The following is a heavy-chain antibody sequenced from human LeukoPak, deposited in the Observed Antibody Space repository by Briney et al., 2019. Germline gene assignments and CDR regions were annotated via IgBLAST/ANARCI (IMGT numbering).Heavy chain of an antibody. CDR3: ARGVATIYFDY. CDR1: GFTVSSNY. J-gene: IGHJ4*02. Sequence: GGSLRLSCAASGFTVSSNYMSWVRQAPGEGLEWVSVIYSGGSTYYADSVKGRFTISRDNSKNTLYLQMNSLRAEDTAVYYCARGVATIYFDYWGQGTLVTVSS. V-gene: IGHV3-53*01. CDR2: IYSGGST. D-gene: IGHD5-12*01.